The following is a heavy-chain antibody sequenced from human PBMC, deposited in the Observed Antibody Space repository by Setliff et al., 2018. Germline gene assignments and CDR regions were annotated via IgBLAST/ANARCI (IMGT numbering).Heavy chain of an antibody. Sequence: ASVKVSCKASGGTFSSYAISWVRQAPGQGLEWMGGIIPILGIANYAQKFQGRVTTTADKSTSTAYMELSSLRSEDTAVYYCARVAAAGPSILYMDVWGKGTTVTVSS. J-gene: IGHJ6*03. V-gene: IGHV1-69*10. CDR1: GGTFSSYA. CDR3: ARVAAAGPSILYMDV. D-gene: IGHD6-13*01. CDR2: IIPILGIA.